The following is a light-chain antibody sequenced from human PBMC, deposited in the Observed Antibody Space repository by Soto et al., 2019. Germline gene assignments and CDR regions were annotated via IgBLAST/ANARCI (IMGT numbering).Light chain of an antibody. CDR1: QSVSSSY. V-gene: IGKV3-20*01. CDR3: QQYGTSSWT. J-gene: IGKJ1*01. Sequence: EIVLTQSPGTLSLSPGERATISCRASQSVSSSYVAWYQQKPGQAPRLLIYGASSRATGIPYRFSGSGSRTDFTLTISRLQPEDFAVYYCQQYGTSSWTFVQGTNVEIK. CDR2: GAS.